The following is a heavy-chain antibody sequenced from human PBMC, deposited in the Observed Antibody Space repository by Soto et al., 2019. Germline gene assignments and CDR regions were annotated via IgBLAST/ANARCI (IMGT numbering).Heavy chain of an antibody. CDR2: ISAYNGNT. CDR3: ASSYYDILTGYSPYYFDY. CDR1: GYTFTSYG. V-gene: IGHV1-18*01. D-gene: IGHD3-9*01. Sequence: ASVKVSCKASGYTFTSYGISWVRQAPGQGLEWMGWISAYNGNTNYAQKLQGRVTMTTDTSTSTAYMELRSLRSDDTAVYYCASSYYDILTGYSPYYFDYWGQGTRVTVSS. J-gene: IGHJ4*02.